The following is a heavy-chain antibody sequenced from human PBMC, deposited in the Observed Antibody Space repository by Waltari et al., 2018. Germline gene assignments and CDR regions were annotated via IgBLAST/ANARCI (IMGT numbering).Heavy chain of an antibody. CDR1: GGTFSSYA. J-gene: IGHJ2*01. V-gene: IGHV1-69*08. Sequence: QVQLVQSGAEVKKPGSSVKVSCKASGGTFSSYAISWVRQAPGQGLEWMGRIIPIFGTANYAQKFQGRVTITADKSTSTAYMELSSLRSEDTAVYYCARDPDPTVTGGWYFDLWGRGTLVTVSS. CDR3: ARDPDPTVTGGWYFDL. D-gene: IGHD4-17*01. CDR2: IIPIFGTA.